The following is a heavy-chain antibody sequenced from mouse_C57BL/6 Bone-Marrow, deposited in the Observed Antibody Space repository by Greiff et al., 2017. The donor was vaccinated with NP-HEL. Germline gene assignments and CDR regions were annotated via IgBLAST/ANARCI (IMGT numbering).Heavy chain of an antibody. Sequence: VQLKQSGGGLVQPGGSLSLSCAASGFTFTDYYMSWVRQPPGKALEWLGFIRNKANGYTTEYSASVKGRFTISRDNSQSILYLQMNALRAEDSATYYCARSYYSNYLYAMDYWGQGTSVTVSS. CDR3: ARSYYSNYLYAMDY. CDR2: IRNKANGYTT. J-gene: IGHJ4*01. V-gene: IGHV7-3*01. D-gene: IGHD2-5*01. CDR1: GFTFTDYY.